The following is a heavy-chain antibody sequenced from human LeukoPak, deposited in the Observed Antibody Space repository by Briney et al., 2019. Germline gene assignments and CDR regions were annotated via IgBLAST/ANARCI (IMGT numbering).Heavy chain of an antibody. V-gene: IGHV4-59*01. CDR2: IYYSGTT. CDR1: GGSLHRSF. CDR3: GRRPAVDGPIDN. D-gene: IGHD5-24*01. J-gene: IGHJ4*02. Sequence: PSETPSLTCIVSGGSLHRSFWTWVRHPPGKVLQWIGRIYYSGTTDYSPSLKSRLTISIDTWMSQFSLRLASVTAADTAVYYCGRRPAVDGPIDNWGEGILVAVSS.